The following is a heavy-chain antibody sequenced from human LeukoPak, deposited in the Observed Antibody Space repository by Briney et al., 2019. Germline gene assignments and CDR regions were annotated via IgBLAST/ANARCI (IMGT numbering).Heavy chain of an antibody. V-gene: IGHV4-4*07. CDR3: ARDQYYDFWSGYYNSYYYYMDV. CDR1: GGSISSYY. Sequence: PSETLSLTCTVSGGSISSYYWSWIRQPAGKGLEWIGRIYTSGSTNYNPSLKSRVTMSVDTSKNQFSLKLSSVTAADTAVYYCARDQYYDFWSGYYNSYYYYMDVWGKGTTVTVSS. CDR2: IYTSGST. J-gene: IGHJ6*03. D-gene: IGHD3-3*01.